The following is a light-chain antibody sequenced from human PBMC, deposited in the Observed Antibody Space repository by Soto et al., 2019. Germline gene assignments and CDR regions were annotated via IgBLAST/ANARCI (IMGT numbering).Light chain of an antibody. Sequence: ENVLTQPPGTLSLSPGERATLSCRASESVSSIYVAWYQQKPGQAPTLLIYGASTRATGIPDRFSGSGSGTDFTLTIDRLEPEDFAVYYCQQSLNPKTFGQGTKVDIK. CDR2: GAS. V-gene: IGKV3-20*01. J-gene: IGKJ1*01. CDR1: ESVSSIY. CDR3: QQSLNPKT.